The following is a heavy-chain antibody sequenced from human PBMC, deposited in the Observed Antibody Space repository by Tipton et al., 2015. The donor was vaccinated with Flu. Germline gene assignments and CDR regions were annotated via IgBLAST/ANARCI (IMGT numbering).Heavy chain of an antibody. Sequence: SLRLSCTTSGFTFGDYAMSWVRQAPGKGLEWVGLIRSKTYGGTTQYAASVKGRFSISRDDSRGVAYLQMSSLKTEDTAVYYCAAQYYYETRGYDYWGQGTLVTVSS. CDR2: IRSKTYGGTT. J-gene: IGHJ4*02. CDR1: GFTFGDYA. D-gene: IGHD3-22*01. V-gene: IGHV3-49*04. CDR3: AAQYYYETRGYDY.